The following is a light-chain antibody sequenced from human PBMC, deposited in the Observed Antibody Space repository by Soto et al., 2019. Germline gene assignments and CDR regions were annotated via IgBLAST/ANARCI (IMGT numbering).Light chain of an antibody. CDR2: YDD. CDR3: AAWDGSLNGPV. J-gene: IGLJ2*01. Sequence: QSVLTQPPSVSEAPRQRVTISCSGSSSNIGNNAVNWYQQLPGKTTTLLIYYDDLLPSGVSDRFSGSKSGTSASLAISGLQSEDEADYYCAAWDGSLNGPVFGGGTKLTVL. V-gene: IGLV1-36*01. CDR1: SSNIGNNA.